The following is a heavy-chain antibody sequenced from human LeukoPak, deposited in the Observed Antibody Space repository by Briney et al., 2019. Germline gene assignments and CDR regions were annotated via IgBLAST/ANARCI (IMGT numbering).Heavy chain of an antibody. CDR2: ISGSGAST. CDR3: AKPGGDRSGHYYDYYYGMDV. CDR1: GFTFSSYA. Sequence: GGSLRLSCAASGFTFSSYAMSWVRQAPGEGLEWVSAISGSGASTYYADSVKGRFTISRDNSKNTLFLQMNSLRAEGTAVYYCAKPGGDRSGHYYDYYYGMDVWGQGTTVTVSS. V-gene: IGHV3-23*01. J-gene: IGHJ6*02. D-gene: IGHD3-22*01.